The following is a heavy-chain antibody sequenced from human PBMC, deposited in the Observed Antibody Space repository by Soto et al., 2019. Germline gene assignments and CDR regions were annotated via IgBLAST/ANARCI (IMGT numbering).Heavy chain of an antibody. CDR3: ARDLYGDYVYYYYGMDV. D-gene: IGHD4-17*01. CDR2: IIPIFGTA. V-gene: IGHV1-69*13. CDR1: GGTFSSYA. Sequence: SVKVSCKVSGGTFSSYAISWVRQAPGQGLEWMGGIIPIFGTANYAQKFQGRVTITADESTSTAYMELSSLRSEDTAVYYCARDLYGDYVYYYYGMDVWGQGTTVTVSS. J-gene: IGHJ6*02.